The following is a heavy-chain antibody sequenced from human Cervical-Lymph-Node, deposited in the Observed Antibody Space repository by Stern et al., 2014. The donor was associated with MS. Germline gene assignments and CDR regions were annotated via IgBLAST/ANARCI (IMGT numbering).Heavy chain of an antibody. CDR2: IYPRDSDT. CDR3: ARWGDGDASLDY. Sequence: EVQLVESGAEVKKPGDSLRISCKGSGYDFNTYWIAWVRQMPGKGLEWMGMIYPRDSDTRYSPSFPGQVPISADKSIRPAYLQWRSLKASDTALYFCARWGDGDASLDYWGQGALVTVSS. CDR1: GYDFNTYW. V-gene: IGHV5-51*01. J-gene: IGHJ4*02. D-gene: IGHD4-17*01.